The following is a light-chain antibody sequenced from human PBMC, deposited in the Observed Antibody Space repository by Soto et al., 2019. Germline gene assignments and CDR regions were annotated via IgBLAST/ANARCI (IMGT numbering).Light chain of an antibody. CDR2: DVS. CDR3: NSYTSSSNLV. Sequence: QSALTQPASVSGSPGQSITISCARTSSDVGGYNYVSWYQQHPGKAPKLLIYDVSNRPSVVSNRFSGSKSGNTASLTISGLQAEDEADYYCNSYTSSSNLVFGGGTKLTVL. J-gene: IGLJ3*02. CDR1: SSDVGGYNY. V-gene: IGLV2-14*01.